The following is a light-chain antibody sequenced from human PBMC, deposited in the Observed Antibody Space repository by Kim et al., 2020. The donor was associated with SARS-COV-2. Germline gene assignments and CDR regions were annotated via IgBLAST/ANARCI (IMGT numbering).Light chain of an antibody. J-gene: IGKJ1*01. Sequence: ASVGVRVTITCRASQSINNNLGWFQQKPGKAPKRLIFDASNLQKGVPSRISGSGSGAEFILTINILQPEDFANYYCQQHNAYPWTFGQGTKVDIK. V-gene: IGKV1-17*01. CDR3: QQHNAYPWT. CDR2: DAS. CDR1: QSINNN.